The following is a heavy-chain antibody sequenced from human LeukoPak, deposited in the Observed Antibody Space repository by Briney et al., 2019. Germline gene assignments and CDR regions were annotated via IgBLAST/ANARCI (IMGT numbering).Heavy chain of an antibody. CDR2: ISSSSSTI. J-gene: IGHJ6*03. CDR1: GFTFSIYS. V-gene: IGHV3-48*01. Sequence: GGSLRLSCAVSGFTFSIYSMSWVRQAPGKGLEWVSYISSSSSTISYADSVKGRFTISRDNSKNTVYLQMKSLRAEDSAVYYCARGGTEGPYYWNDQHYYYYMEVWGKGTTVTVSS. D-gene: IGHD1-20*01. CDR3: ARGGTEGPYYWNDQHYYYYMEV.